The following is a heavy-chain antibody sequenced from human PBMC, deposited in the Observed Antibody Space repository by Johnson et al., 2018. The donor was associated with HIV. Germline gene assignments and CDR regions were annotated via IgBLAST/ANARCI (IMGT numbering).Heavy chain of an antibody. D-gene: IGHD3-22*01. V-gene: IGHV3-20*04. CDR2: INWNGGST. CDR1: GFTFDDYG. J-gene: IGHJ3*02. CDR3: ARAFLSHYYDSSGPVDI. Sequence: VQLVESGGGVVRPGGSLRLSCAASGFTFDDYGMSWVRQAPGKGLEWVSGINWNGGSTGYADSVKGRFTISRDNAKNSRYLQMNSLRAADTALYYCARAFLSHYYDSSGPVDIWGQGTMVTVSS.